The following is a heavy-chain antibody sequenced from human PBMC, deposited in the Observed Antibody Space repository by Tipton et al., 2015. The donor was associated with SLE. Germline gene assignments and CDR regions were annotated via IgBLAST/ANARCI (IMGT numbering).Heavy chain of an antibody. D-gene: IGHD2-2*01. J-gene: IGHJ5*02. V-gene: IGHV4-31*03. CDR2: IHSRGST. Sequence: TLSLTCTVSGVSVSSGGYYWNWVRQHPGKGLEWIGCIHSRGSTYYTPSLKSRVTISIDTSENQFSLKLTSMTAADTAVYYCARAEGYCGSKTNCYERRWIDPWGQGTLVTVSS. CDR3: ARAEGYCGSKTNCYERRWIDP. CDR1: GVSVSSGGYY.